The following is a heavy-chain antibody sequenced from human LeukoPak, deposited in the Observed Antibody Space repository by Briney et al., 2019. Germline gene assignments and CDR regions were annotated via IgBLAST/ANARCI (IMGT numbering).Heavy chain of an antibody. V-gene: IGHV7-4-1*02. CDR1: GYTFTTYV. D-gene: IGHD3-22*01. CDR3: ARGPERTRYYDSSGYQIDF. Sequence: ASVKVSCKASGYTFTTYVMNWVRQAPGQGLEWMGWINTNTGSPTYALGFTGRFVFSLDTSVSTAYLQISSLKAEDTAVYYCARGPERTRYYDSSGYQIDFWGQGTLVTASS. J-gene: IGHJ4*02. CDR2: INTNTGSP.